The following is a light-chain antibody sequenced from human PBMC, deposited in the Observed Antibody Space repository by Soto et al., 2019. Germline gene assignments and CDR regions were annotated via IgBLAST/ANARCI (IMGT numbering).Light chain of an antibody. CDR1: QSISSW. CDR3: QQYNSFIWT. CDR2: KAS. Sequence: DIQMTQSPSTLSASVGDRVTIICRASQSISSWLAWYQQKPGKAPKLLISKASNLDSGVPSRFSGSGSGTEFNLTLCSLQPEDFATYYCQQYNSFIWTFGRGTKVDIK. V-gene: IGKV1-5*03. J-gene: IGKJ1*01.